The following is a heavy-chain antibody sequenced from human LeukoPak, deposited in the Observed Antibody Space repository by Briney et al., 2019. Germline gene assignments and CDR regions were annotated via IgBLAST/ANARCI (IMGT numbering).Heavy chain of an antibody. D-gene: IGHD3-10*01. CDR1: GFTFRSYE. Sequence: GGSLRLSCAASGFTFRSYEMNWVRQAPGKGLEWVSYISSSGSTIYYADSVKGRFTISRDNAKNSLYLQMNSLRAEDTAVYYCSRDLFLVRGENWFDPWGQGTLVTVSS. V-gene: IGHV3-48*03. CDR2: ISSSGSTI. CDR3: SRDLFLVRGENWFDP. J-gene: IGHJ5*02.